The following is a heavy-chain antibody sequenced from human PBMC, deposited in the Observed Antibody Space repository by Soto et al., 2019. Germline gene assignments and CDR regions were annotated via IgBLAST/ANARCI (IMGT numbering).Heavy chain of an antibody. J-gene: IGHJ4*02. CDR2: ISGSGGNT. CDR1: GFTFSSYA. D-gene: IGHD4-17*01. Sequence: EVQLLESGGGLVQPGGSLRLSCTASGFTFSSYAMSWVRQAPGKGLEWVSAISGSGGNTYSADSVRGRFSISRDNSKSTLYLQMNSLRADATAVYYCAAGGTVTRLDYWGQGTLVTVSS. V-gene: IGHV3-23*01. CDR3: AAGGTVTRLDY.